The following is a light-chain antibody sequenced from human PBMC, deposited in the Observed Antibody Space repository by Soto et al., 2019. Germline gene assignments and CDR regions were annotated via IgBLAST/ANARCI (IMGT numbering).Light chain of an antibody. CDR1: SSDVGGYDY. Sequence: QSALTQPTSVSGSPGQSITISCTVTSSDVGGYDYVSWYQLHPGKAPKLMIFEVSNRPSGVSYRFSGSRSGNTASLTISGLQAEDEADYFCSSYSISTAYLFGNGTKVTVL. CDR3: SSYSISTAYL. V-gene: IGLV2-14*01. CDR2: EVS. J-gene: IGLJ1*01.